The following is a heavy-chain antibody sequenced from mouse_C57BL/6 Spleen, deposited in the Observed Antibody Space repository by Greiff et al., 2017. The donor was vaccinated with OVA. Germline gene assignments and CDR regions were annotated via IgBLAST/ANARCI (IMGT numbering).Heavy chain of an antibody. V-gene: IGHV1-4*01. J-gene: IGHJ4*01. CDR1: GYTFTSYT. CDR3: ARDYGNYFYAMDY. D-gene: IGHD2-1*01. Sequence: VKLVESGAELARPGASVKMSCKASGYTFTSYTMHWVKQRPGQGLEWIGYINPSSGYTKYNQKFKDKATLTADKSSSTAYMQLSSLTSEDSAVYYCARDYGNYFYAMDYWGQGTSVTVSS. CDR2: INPSSGYT.